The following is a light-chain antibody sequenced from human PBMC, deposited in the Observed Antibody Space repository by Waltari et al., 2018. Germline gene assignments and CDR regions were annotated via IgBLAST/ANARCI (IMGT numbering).Light chain of an antibody. V-gene: IGLV4-69*01. Sequence: QLVLTQSPSASASLGASVKLTCTLSSGHSSNIIAWHQQQPEKGPRYLMKVNSDGSHSKGDVIPDLFAGTSCGAERYLTISSLPAEDEADYYCQTGGHGTWVFGGGTKLTVL. CDR1: SGHSSNI. CDR2: VNSDGSH. CDR3: QTGGHGTWV. J-gene: IGLJ3*02.